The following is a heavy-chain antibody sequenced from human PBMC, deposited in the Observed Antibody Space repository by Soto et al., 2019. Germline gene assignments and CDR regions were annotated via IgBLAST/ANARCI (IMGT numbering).Heavy chain of an antibody. CDR2: IYYSGST. CDR1: GGSISSYY. CDR3: ARLLYYGSGSAD. V-gene: IGHV4-59*01. J-gene: IGHJ4*02. Sequence: QVQLQESGPGLVKPSETLSLTCTVSGGSISSYYWSWIRQPPGKGLEWIGYIYYSGSTNYNPSLKGRVTISVDPSKTQFSLQLSSVTAADTDVYYCARLLYYGSGSADWGQGALVTVSS. D-gene: IGHD3-10*01.